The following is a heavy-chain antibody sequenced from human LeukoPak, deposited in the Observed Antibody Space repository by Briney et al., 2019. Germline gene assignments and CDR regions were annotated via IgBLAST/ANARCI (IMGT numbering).Heavy chain of an antibody. Sequence: PSETLSLTCTVSGGSISSGDYYWSWIRQPPGKGLEWIGYIYYSGSTNYTPSLKSRVTISVDTSKNQFSLKLSSVTAADTAVYYCAGTKVESISFDYWGQGTLVTVSS. CDR2: IYYSGST. V-gene: IGHV4-61*08. J-gene: IGHJ4*02. D-gene: IGHD1-1*01. CDR1: GGSISSGDYY. CDR3: AGTKVESISFDY.